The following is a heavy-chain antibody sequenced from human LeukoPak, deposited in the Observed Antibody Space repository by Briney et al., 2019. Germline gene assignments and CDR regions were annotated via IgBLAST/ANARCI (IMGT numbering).Heavy chain of an antibody. J-gene: IGHJ4*02. Sequence: KPSETLSLTCAVYGGSFSAYSWNWIRQAPGKGLEWIGGINHSESTNYNPSLKSRVTISEDSSKNQFSLKLNSVTAADTAVYYCARGVTKPDPIVVVPAAVRVAQAFDSWGQGTLVTVSS. CDR1: GGSFSAYS. D-gene: IGHD2-2*01. V-gene: IGHV4-34*01. CDR3: ARGVTKPDPIVVVPAAVRVAQAFDS. CDR2: INHSEST.